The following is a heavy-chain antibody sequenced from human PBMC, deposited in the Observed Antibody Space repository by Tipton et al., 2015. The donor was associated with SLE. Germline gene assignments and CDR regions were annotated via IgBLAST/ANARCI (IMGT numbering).Heavy chain of an antibody. CDR3: AQRSSFLTGHYTD. J-gene: IGHJ4*02. CDR2: IYYSGSA. V-gene: IGHV4-59*03. Sequence: LRLSFTVSGGSIVGNYWSWIRQPPGKGLEWVGYIYYSGSANYNPSLNSRVSISVDTSHNQFSLKLTSVTAADTAMYYCAQRSSFLTGHYTDWGQGTLVTVSS. CDR1: GGSIVGNY. D-gene: IGHD3/OR15-3a*01.